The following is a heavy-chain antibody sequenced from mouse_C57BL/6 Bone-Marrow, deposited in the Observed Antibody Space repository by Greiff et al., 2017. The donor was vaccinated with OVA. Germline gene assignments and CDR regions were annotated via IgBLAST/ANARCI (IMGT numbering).Heavy chain of an antibody. V-gene: IGHV5-4*01. CDR3: ARGGITGPHY. Sequence: DVQLVESGGDLVKPGGSLKLSYAASGFTFSGYAMSWVRQTPEKRLEWVATISDGGSYTYHPDNVKGRFTISRDNAKNNLYLQMSHLKSEDTAMYYCARGGITGPHYWGQGTTLTVSS. CDR2: ISDGGSYT. J-gene: IGHJ2*01. CDR1: GFTFSGYA. D-gene: IGHD1-1*01.